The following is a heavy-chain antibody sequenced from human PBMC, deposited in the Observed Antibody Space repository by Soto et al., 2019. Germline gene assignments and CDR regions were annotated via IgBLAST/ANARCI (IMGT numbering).Heavy chain of an antibody. CDR1: GYTLTNFY. CDR2: INPNGGST. D-gene: IGHD3-10*01. CDR3: ARTPLRGRDYYYYYGMDV. Sequence: ASVKVSCKASGYTLTNFYIHWVRQAPGQGLEWMGIINPNGGSTNYAHNFQGRVTITRDTSTSTVYMDLSSLRSEDTAVYYCARTPLRGRDYYYYYGMDVWGQGTTVTVSS. V-gene: IGHV1-46*01. J-gene: IGHJ6*02.